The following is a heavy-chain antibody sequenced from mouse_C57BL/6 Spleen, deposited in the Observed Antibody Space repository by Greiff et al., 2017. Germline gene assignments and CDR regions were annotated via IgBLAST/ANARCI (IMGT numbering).Heavy chain of an antibody. D-gene: IGHD2-4*01. J-gene: IGHJ3*01. Sequence: EVQLQESGPGLVKPSQSLSLSCSVTGYSITSGYCWNWIRQFPGIKLEWMGYKSYDGNNKYNPSLKNRISITRDTSKNQFFLKLNSVTTEDTATYYCAREDYFDYWGQGTLVTVSA. CDR1: GYSITSGYC. CDR2: KSYDGNN. V-gene: IGHV3-6*01. CDR3: AREDYFDY.